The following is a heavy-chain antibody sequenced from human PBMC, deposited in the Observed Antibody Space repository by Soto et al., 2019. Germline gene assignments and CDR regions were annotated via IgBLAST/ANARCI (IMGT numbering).Heavy chain of an antibody. CDR1: GGSVSSGSYY. J-gene: IGHJ4*02. CDR2: IYYSGST. D-gene: IGHD3-16*01. CDR3: ARDRDYVLAY. V-gene: IGHV4-61*01. Sequence: ETLSLTCTVSGGSVSSGSYYWSWIRQPPGKGLEWIGYIYYSGSTNYNPSLKSRVTISVDTSKNQFSLKLSSVTAADTAVYYCARDRDYVLAYWGQGTLVTVSS.